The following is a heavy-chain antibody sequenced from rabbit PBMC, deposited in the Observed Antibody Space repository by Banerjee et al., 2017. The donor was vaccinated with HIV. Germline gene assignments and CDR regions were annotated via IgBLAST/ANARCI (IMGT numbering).Heavy chain of an antibody. D-gene: IGHD2-1*01. V-gene: IGHV1S7*01. J-gene: IGHJ3*01. Sequence: QLVESGGGLVQPGGSLKLSCKASGLDFSSYSMNWVRQAPGKGLEWIGYIDPIFGSTYYASWVNGRFTISRHNAQNTLYLQLNSLTAADTATYFCARDPVVYSYDDYGNYYTRLDLWGPGTLVTVS. CDR3: ARDPVVYSYDDYGNYYTRLDL. CDR1: GLDFSSYS. CDR2: IDPIFGST.